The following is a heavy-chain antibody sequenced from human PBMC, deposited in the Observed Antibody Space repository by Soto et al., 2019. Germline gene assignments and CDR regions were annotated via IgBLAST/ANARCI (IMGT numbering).Heavy chain of an antibody. CDR3: AKEVWSGPMDV. V-gene: IGHV3-30*18. Sequence: QVQLVESGGGVVQPGRSLRLSCAASGFTFSSYGMHWVRQAPGKGLEWVAVISYDGSNKNYADSVKGRFTISRDNSKNTQYLQMNSLRAEDTALYYCAKEVWSGPMDVWGQGTTVTVS. CDR2: ISYDGSNK. D-gene: IGHD3-3*01. J-gene: IGHJ6*02. CDR1: GFTFSSYG.